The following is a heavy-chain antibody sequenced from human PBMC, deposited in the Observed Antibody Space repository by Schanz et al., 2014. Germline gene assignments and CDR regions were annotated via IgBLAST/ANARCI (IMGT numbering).Heavy chain of an antibody. CDR3: ARDIQYHYDTSGPVGAFDI. V-gene: IGHV1-69*04. CDR2: IIPILGME. D-gene: IGHD3-22*01. J-gene: IGHJ3*02. Sequence: QVQLVQSGAEVKKPGSSVKVSCTASGGTFSSYAISWVRQAPGQGLEWMGRIIPILGMENYAQKFQGRVTITADISTSTAYMDLSSLRSDDTAVYYCARDIQYHYDTSGPVGAFDIWGQGTVVTVSS. CDR1: GGTFSSYA.